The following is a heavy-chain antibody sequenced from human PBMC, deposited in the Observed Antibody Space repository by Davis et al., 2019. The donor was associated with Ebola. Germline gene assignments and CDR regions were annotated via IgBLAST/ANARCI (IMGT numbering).Heavy chain of an antibody. V-gene: IGHV1-2*06. D-gene: IGHD6-19*01. CDR3: ARSLDSSGWYIPSDY. CDR1: GYTFTGYY. CDR2: INPNSGGT. J-gene: IGHJ4*02. Sequence: AASVKVSCKASGYTFTGYYMHWVRQAPGQGLEWMGRINPNSGGTNYAQKFQGRVTMTRDTSISTAYMELSSLRSEDTAVYYCARSLDSSGWYIPSDYWGQGTLVTVSS.